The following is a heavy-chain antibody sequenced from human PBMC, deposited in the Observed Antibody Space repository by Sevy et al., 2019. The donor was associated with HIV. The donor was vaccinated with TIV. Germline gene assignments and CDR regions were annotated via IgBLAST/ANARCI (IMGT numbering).Heavy chain of an antibody. CDR2: LSFGCGEI. CDR1: GFTISNYS. V-gene: IGHV3-23*01. CDR3: AREGCTKPHDY. Sequence: GGSLRLSCAASGFTISNYSMSWVRQPPGKGLDWVSTLSFGCGEINYADSVKGRFTISRDNSKSSVYLQMNNLRPEDTAVYYCAREGCTKPHDYWGQGTLVTVSS. D-gene: IGHD2-8*01. J-gene: IGHJ4*02.